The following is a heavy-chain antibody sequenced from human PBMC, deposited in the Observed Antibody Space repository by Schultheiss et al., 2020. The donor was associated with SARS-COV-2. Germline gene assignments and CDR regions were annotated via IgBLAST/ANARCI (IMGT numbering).Heavy chain of an antibody. CDR1: GFTFSSYA. D-gene: IGHD6-6*01. Sequence: GESLKISCAASGFTFSSYAMHWVRQAPGKGLEWVAVISYDGSNKYYADSVKGRFTISRDNSKNTLYLQMNSLRAEDTAVYYCARETLSSSTMEHFDYWGQGTLVTVSS. V-gene: IGHV3-30*01. CDR2: ISYDGSNK. CDR3: ARETLSSSTMEHFDY. J-gene: IGHJ4*02.